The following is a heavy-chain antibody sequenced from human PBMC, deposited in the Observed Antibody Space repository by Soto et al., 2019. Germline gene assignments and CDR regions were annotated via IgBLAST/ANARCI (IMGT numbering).Heavy chain of an antibody. CDR1: GGSVTSAPFF. Sequence: QVQLQESGPGLVKPSETLSLTCTVSGGSVTSAPFFWNWIRQPPGKGLEWIGFIHYSGSTSYNPSLKSRVTISVDTSKNQISLKLSAVTAADTAVYYCARSVQGWTWGQGSLVTVSS. D-gene: IGHD2-15*01. CDR2: IHYSGST. CDR3: ARSVQGWT. J-gene: IGHJ5*02. V-gene: IGHV4-61*01.